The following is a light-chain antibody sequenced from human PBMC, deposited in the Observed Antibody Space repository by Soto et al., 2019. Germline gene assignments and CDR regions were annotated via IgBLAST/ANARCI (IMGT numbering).Light chain of an antibody. J-gene: IGKJ1*01. CDR1: QSISSW. Sequence: DIQMTQSPSTLSASVGDRVTITCRASQSISSWLAWYQQKPGKAPKLLIYKASSLESGVPSRFSGSGSGTEFTLTISSLQPDDFATYYCQQYNSDPWTFDQGTKVEIK. CDR2: KAS. V-gene: IGKV1-5*03. CDR3: QQYNSDPWT.